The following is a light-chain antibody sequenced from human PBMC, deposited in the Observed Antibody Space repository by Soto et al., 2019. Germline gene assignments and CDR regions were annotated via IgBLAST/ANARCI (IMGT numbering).Light chain of an antibody. Sequence: DIPRSQYHSTLSASVGDRVSITCRASQSISSWLAWYQQKPGKAPKLLIYDASSLESGVPSRFSGSGSGTEFTLTISSLQPDDFATYYCQQYNSYSPTFGGGTKVDIK. CDR1: QSISSW. CDR3: QQYNSYSPT. J-gene: IGKJ4*01. V-gene: IGKV1-5*01. CDR2: DAS.